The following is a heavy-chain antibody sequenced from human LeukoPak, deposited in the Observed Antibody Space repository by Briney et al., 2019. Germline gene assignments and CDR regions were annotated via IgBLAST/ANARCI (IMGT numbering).Heavy chain of an antibody. CDR2: IIPIFGPA. V-gene: IGHV1-69*13. CDR3: ARVGALSGSYYIDGAFDI. J-gene: IGHJ3*02. Sequence: SVKVSCKASGGTFSSYAVSWVRQAPGQGLEWMGGIIPIFGPANYAQKFQGRVTITADESTSTAYMELSSLRSEDTAVYYCARVGALSGSYYIDGAFDIWGQGTMVTVSS. D-gene: IGHD1-26*01. CDR1: GGTFSSYA.